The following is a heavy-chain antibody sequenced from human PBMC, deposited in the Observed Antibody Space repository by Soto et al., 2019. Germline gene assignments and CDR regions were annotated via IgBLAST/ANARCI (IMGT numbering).Heavy chain of an antibody. D-gene: IGHD5-18*01. CDR3: ARQTSQRGYSYGIGYYYGMDV. V-gene: IGHV5-51*01. Sequence: GESLKISCKGCGYSFTSYWIGWVRQMPGKGLEWMGIIYPGDADTRYSPCFQGQVTISADKSISTAYMQWSSLTASDTAMYYCARQTSQRGYSYGIGYYYGMDVWGQGTTVTVSS. CDR2: IYPGDADT. J-gene: IGHJ6*02. CDR1: GYSFTSYW.